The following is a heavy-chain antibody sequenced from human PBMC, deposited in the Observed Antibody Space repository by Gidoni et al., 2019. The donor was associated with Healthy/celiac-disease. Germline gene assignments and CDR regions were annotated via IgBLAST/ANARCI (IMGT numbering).Heavy chain of an antibody. D-gene: IGHD6-13*01. Sequence: QVQLVQSGAEVKKPGSSVKVSCKASGGTFSSYAISWVRQAPGQGLEWMGGIIPIFGTANYAQKFQGRVTITADESTSTAYMELSSLRSEDTAVYYCARGHLPGIAAAGTTEYFQHWGQGTLVTVSS. V-gene: IGHV1-69*01. J-gene: IGHJ1*01. CDR2: IIPIFGTA. CDR3: ARGHLPGIAAAGTTEYFQH. CDR1: GGTFSSYA.